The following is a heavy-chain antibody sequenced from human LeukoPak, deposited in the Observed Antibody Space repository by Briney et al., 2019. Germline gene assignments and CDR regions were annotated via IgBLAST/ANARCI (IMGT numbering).Heavy chain of an antibody. D-gene: IGHD1-26*01. Sequence: ASVKVSCKASGYTFNTHSITWVRQAPGQGLEWLGWINADTGKPTYAQDFTGRFVFSLDTSVSTAYLQISSLKAEDTAVYYCARDQGGATSYWGQGTLVTVSS. CDR2: INADTGKP. CDR1: GYTFNTHS. CDR3: ARDQGGATSY. V-gene: IGHV7-4-1*02. J-gene: IGHJ4*02.